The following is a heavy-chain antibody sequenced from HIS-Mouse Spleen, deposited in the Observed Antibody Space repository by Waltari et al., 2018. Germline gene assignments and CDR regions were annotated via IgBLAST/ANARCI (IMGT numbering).Heavy chain of an antibody. Sequence: QLQLQESGPGLVKPSETLSLTCTVSGGSISSSSYYWGWIRQPPGKGLEWIGRIYYSGGTYYNPALKSRVTISVDTSKNQFSLKLSSVTAADTAVYYWAREIPYSSSWYDWYFDLWGRGTLVTVSS. D-gene: IGHD6-13*01. CDR2: IYYSGGT. V-gene: IGHV4-39*07. CDR1: GGSISSSSYY. J-gene: IGHJ2*01. CDR3: AREIPYSSSWYDWYFDL.